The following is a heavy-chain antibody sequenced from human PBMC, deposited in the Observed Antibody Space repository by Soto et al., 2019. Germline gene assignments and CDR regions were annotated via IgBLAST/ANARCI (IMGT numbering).Heavy chain of an antibody. CDR3: ARSDSSGYYLFDY. J-gene: IGHJ4*02. CDR1: GYTFTSYD. V-gene: IGHV1-8*01. Sequence: QVQLVQSRAEVKKPGASVRVSCKASGYTFTSYDINWVRQATGQGLEWMGWMNPNSGHTGYALKFQGRVTLTWNTSISTAYMELSSLRSDDTAVYFCARSDSSGYYLFDYWGQGTLVAVSS. D-gene: IGHD3-22*01. CDR2: MNPNSGHT.